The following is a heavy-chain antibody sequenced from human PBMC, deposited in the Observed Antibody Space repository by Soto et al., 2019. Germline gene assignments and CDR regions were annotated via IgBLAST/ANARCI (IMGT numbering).Heavy chain of an antibody. Sequence: ASGKVSCKASGYTFTSYGISWVRQAPGQGLEWMGWISAYNGNTNYAQKLQGRVTMTTDTSTSTANMELSSLRSEDTAVYYCARVFVGYSTSFDYWGQGTLVTVSS. J-gene: IGHJ4*02. D-gene: IGHD6-13*01. CDR3: ARVFVGYSTSFDY. CDR1: GYTFTSYG. V-gene: IGHV1-18*01. CDR2: ISAYNGNT.